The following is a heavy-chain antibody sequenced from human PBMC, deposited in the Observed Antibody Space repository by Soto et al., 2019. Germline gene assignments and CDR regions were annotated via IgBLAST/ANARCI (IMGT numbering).Heavy chain of an antibody. V-gene: IGHV3-23*01. CDR3: AKDALAYYDFWS. Sequence: GGALILSCAACGRTFSSYAMSWVRQAPGKGLEWVSHISNSGRSTKYADSVKGRFTISRDNSKNTLYLQMNSLRAEDTAIYYCAKDALAYYDFWSWGQGTLVTVSS. J-gene: IGHJ4*02. D-gene: IGHD3-3*01. CDR1: GRTFSSYA. CDR2: ISNSGRST.